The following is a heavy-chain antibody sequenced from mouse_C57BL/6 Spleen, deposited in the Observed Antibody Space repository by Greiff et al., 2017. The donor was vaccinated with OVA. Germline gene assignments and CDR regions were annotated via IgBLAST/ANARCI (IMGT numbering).Heavy chain of an antibody. D-gene: IGHD1-1*01. Sequence: QVQLQQSGPELVKPGASVKISCKASGYAFSSSWMNWVQQRPGKGLEWIGRIYPGDGDTNYNGKFKGKATLTADKSSSTAYMQLSSLTSEDSAVYFCARTPSSFYAMDYWGQGTSVTVSS. CDR2: IYPGDGDT. CDR3: ARTPSSFYAMDY. V-gene: IGHV1-82*01. J-gene: IGHJ4*01. CDR1: GYAFSSSW.